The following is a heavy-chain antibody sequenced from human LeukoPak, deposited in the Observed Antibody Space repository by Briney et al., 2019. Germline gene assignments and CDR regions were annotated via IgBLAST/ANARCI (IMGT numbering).Heavy chain of an antibody. Sequence: SVKVSCKASGGTSSSYAISWVRQAPGQGLEWMGGIIPIFGTANYAQKFQGRVTITADESTSTAYMELSSLRSEDTAVYYCARDPHSSSWRVLDYWGQGTLVTVSS. CDR2: IIPIFGTA. CDR1: GGTSSSYA. D-gene: IGHD6-13*01. V-gene: IGHV1-69*13. J-gene: IGHJ4*02. CDR3: ARDPHSSSWRVLDY.